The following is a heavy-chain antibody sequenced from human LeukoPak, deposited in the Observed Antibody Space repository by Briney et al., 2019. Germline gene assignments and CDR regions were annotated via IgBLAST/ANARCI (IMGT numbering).Heavy chain of an antibody. D-gene: IGHD2-2*01. Sequence: GGSLRLSCAASGFTFSSYGMHWVRQAPGKGLEWVAVIWYDGSNKYYADSVKGRFTISRDNSKNTLYLQMNSLRAEDTAVYYCARETLYCSSTSCDLDYWGQGTLVTVS. CDR3: ARETLYCSSTSCDLDY. J-gene: IGHJ4*02. CDR1: GFTFSSYG. V-gene: IGHV3-33*01. CDR2: IWYDGSNK.